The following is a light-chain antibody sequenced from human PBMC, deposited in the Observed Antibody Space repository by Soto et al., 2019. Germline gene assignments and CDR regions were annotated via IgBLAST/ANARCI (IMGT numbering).Light chain of an antibody. CDR3: QQYYSFPRT. CDR1: QGIRSY. Sequence: IRMTQSPFSLSASTGDRVTITCRASQGIRSYLAWYQQKPGKAPKVLIYAASTLQSGVPSRFSGSRTGTDFTLTISCLQSEDFATYYCQQYYSFPRTFGQGTKVDIK. V-gene: IGKV1-8*01. CDR2: AAS. J-gene: IGKJ1*01.